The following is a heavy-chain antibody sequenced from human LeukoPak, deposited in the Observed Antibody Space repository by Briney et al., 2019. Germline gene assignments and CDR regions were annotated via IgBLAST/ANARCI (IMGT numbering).Heavy chain of an antibody. J-gene: IGHJ3*02. D-gene: IGHD4-17*01. Sequence: ASVKVSCKASGYTFISHYIHWVRQTPGQGLEWMGIIKPSGGSTSYAQKFQGRVTMTRDTSTSTVYMELSSLRYEDTAVYYCVRGTPTASPAFDIWGQGTMVTVSS. V-gene: IGHV1-46*03. CDR1: GYTFISHY. CDR2: IKPSGGST. CDR3: VRGTPTASPAFDI.